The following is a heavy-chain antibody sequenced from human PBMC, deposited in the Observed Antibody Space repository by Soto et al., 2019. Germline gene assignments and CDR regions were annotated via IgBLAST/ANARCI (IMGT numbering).Heavy chain of an antibody. J-gene: IGHJ6*02. CDR3: AAGYCSGGSCPYYYYCGMDV. CDR2: IYSGGST. CDR1: GFTVSSNY. Sequence: EVQLVESGGGLIQPGGSLRLSCAASGFTVSSNYMSWVRQAPGKGLEWVSVIYSGGSTYYADSVKGRFTISRDNSKNTLYLQMNSLRAEDTAVYYCAAGYCSGGSCPYYYYCGMDVWGQGTTVTVSS. D-gene: IGHD2-15*01. V-gene: IGHV3-53*01.